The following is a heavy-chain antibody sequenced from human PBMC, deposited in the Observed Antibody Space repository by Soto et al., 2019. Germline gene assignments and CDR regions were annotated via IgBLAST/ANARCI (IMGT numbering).Heavy chain of an antibody. CDR1: GFSLRTSGAG. CDR3: AHSFGPPVRYFDWLLFDY. D-gene: IGHD3-9*01. J-gene: IGHJ4*02. Sequence: YGPRVGNPTQTRTLPCTYSGFSLRTSGAGVGWIRQPPGKALEWLALIYWNGDKRYSPSLMNRLTITKDTSKNQVVLTVTNLDPVDTATYYCAHSFGPPVRYFDWLLFDYWGQGTLVTSPQ. CDR2: IYWNGDK. V-gene: IGHV2-5*01.